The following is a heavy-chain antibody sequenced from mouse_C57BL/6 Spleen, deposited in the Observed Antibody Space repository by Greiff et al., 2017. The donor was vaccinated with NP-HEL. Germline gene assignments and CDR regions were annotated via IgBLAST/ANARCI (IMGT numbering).Heavy chain of an antibody. J-gene: IGHJ1*03. V-gene: IGHV14-4*01. Sequence: EVQLQQSGAELVRPGASVKLSCTASGFNIKDDYMHWVKQRPEQGLEWIGWIDPENGDTEYASKFQGKATITADTSSNTAYLQLSSLTSEDTAVYYCTTYRGLLRSRYFDVWGTGTTVTVSS. CDR3: TTYRGLLRSRYFDV. CDR1: GFNIKDDY. CDR2: IDPENGDT. D-gene: IGHD1-1*01.